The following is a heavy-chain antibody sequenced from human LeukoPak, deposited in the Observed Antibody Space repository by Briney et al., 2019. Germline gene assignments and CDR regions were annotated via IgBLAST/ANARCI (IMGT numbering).Heavy chain of an antibody. D-gene: IGHD6-6*01. CDR3: ARSSHKDV. CDR2: ISSDGSHT. CDR1: GFTFSSYW. V-gene: IGHV3-74*01. J-gene: IGHJ6*03. Sequence: GGSLRLSCAASGFTFSSYWMHWVRQAPGKGLVWASRISSDGSHTSYADSVKGRFTISTDNATNTLYLQMSSLRADDTAVYYCARSSHKDVWGKGTTVTVSS.